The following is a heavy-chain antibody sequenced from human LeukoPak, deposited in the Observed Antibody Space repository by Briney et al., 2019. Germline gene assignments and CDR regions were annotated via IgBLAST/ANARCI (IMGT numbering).Heavy chain of an antibody. V-gene: IGHV4-30-2*01. CDR1: GVSISSGCYS. CDR2: IYHSGTT. CDR3: ARGHSSGYLKFDP. D-gene: IGHD3-22*01. J-gene: IGHJ5*02. Sequence: PSETLSLTCTVSGVSISSGCYSWSWIRQPPGKGLEWIGYIYHSGTTYYNPSLKSRVTISVDRSKNQFSLKLSSVTAADTAVYYCARGHSSGYLKFDPWGQGTLVTVSS.